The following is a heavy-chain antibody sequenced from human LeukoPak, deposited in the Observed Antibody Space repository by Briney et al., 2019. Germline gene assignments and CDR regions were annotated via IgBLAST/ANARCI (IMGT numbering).Heavy chain of an antibody. D-gene: IGHD3-16*01. CDR2: IKEDESAK. Sequence: GGSLRLSCVASGFITTDHWMSWVRQAPGKGLEWVANIKEDESAKFYADSVRGRFTISRDNAKNSLYLQMNNLRVEDTAVYYCARAVDVADYWGRGTLVTVSS. J-gene: IGHJ4*02. V-gene: IGHV3-7*01. CDR1: GFITTDHW. CDR3: ARAVDVADY.